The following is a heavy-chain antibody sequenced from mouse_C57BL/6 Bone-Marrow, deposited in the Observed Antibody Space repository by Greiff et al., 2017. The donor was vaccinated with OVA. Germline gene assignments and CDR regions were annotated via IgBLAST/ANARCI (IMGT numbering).Heavy chain of an antibody. CDR1: GYSFTGYY. V-gene: IGHV1-42*01. CDR2: INPSTGGT. CDR3: ARTYSMDY. Sequence: VQLQQSGPELVKPGASVKISCKASGYSFTGYYMNWVKQSPEKSLEWIGEINPSTGGTTYNKKFKAKATLTVDKSSSTAYMQLKSLTSEDSAVYYCARTYSMDYWGQGTSVTVSS. J-gene: IGHJ4*01.